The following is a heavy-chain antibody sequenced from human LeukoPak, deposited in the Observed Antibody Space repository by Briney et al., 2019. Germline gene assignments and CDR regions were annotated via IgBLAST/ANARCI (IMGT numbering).Heavy chain of an antibody. CDR2: ISSSSSYI. D-gene: IGHD2-15*01. CDR1: GYTFSCYS. J-gene: IGHJ4*02. Sequence: PGGSLRLSCGASGYTFSCYSMNGAREAPEKGLECVSSISSSSSYIYYADSVKGRFTISRDKVKNSLYLQMNSLRAENTAVYYCAREAYCSGGSCYSAFDYWGQGTLVTVSS. CDR3: AREAYCSGGSCYSAFDY. V-gene: IGHV3-21*01.